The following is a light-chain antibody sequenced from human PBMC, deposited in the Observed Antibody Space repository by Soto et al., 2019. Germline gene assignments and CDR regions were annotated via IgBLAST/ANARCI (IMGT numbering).Light chain of an antibody. CDR1: SSDVGGYNY. J-gene: IGLJ2*01. Sequence: QSVLTQPASVSGSPGQSSTISCTGTSSDVGGYNYVSWYQQHPGKDPKLMISDVSNRPSGVSNRFSGSKSGNTASLTISGLQAEDEADYYCSSYTSSSSVVFGGGTKLTVL. CDR2: DVS. CDR3: SSYTSSSSVV. V-gene: IGLV2-14*01.